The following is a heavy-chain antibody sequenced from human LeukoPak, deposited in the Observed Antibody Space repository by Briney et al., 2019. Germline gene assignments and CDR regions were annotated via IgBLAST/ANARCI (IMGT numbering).Heavy chain of an antibody. CDR3: ARNPDTRSVILRYFDWSSNWFDP. CDR1: GYTFTSYG. Sequence: ASVKVSCKASGYTFTSYGTSWVRQAPGQGLEWMGWISAYNGNTNYAQKLQGRVTMTTDTSTSTAYMELRSLRSDDTAVYYCARNPDTRSVILRYFDWSSNWFDPWGQGTLVTVSS. CDR2: ISAYNGNT. J-gene: IGHJ5*02. V-gene: IGHV1-18*01. D-gene: IGHD3-9*01.